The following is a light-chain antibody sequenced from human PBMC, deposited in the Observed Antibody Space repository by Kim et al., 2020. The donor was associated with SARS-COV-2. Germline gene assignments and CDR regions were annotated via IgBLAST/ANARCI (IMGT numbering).Light chain of an antibody. CDR1: SYNNDTND. J-gene: IGLJ3*02. Sequence: ITICCSGSSYNNDTNDLYWHQQLQGTPPIILICRNSNHTKGVPDRVSCSNSASSAALAISILRSEAEDDYYYAASHSRLDAYLFGSGTKLTVL. V-gene: IGLV1-47*01. CDR3: AASHSRLDAYL. CDR2: RNS.